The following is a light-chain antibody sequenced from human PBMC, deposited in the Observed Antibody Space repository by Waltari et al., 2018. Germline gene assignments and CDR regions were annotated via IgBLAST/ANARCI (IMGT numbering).Light chain of an antibody. CDR1: QSVSKY. J-gene: IGKJ3*01. V-gene: IGKV3-11*01. Sequence: EIVLTQSPATLSLSPGERATLSCRASQSVSKYLAWYQQKPGQAPRLLIYDASNRATGIPARFSGSGSGTYFILTISSLEPEDFAVYYCQQRSTWPPFTFGPGTTLDI. CDR2: DAS. CDR3: QQRSTWPPFT.